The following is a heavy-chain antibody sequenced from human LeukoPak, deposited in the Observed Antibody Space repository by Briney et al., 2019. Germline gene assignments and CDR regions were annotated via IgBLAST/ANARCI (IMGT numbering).Heavy chain of an antibody. CDR2: ISGSGGST. Sequence: GETLRLSCAASGFTFRRYGMSWVRQAPGKGLEWVSAISGSGGSTYYGDSVKGRFTISRDNSKNTLYLQMNSLRAEDTAVYYCARGVSGSSSRYFQHWGQGTLVTVSS. V-gene: IGHV3-23*01. J-gene: IGHJ1*01. CDR3: ARGVSGSSSRYFQH. D-gene: IGHD6-6*01. CDR1: GFTFRRYG.